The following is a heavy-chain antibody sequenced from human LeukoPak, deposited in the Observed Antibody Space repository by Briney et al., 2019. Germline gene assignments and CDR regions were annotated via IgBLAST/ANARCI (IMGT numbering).Heavy chain of an antibody. CDR3: ARDQDNYGSGVFDY. CDR2: ISSSSSYI. J-gene: IGHJ4*02. D-gene: IGHD3-10*01. V-gene: IGHV3-21*01. Sequence: PGGSLRLSCAASGFTFSSYSMNWVRQAPGKGLEWVSSISSSSSYIYYADSVKCRFTISRDNAKNSLYLQMNSLRAEDTAVYYCARDQDNYGSGVFDYWGQGTLVTVSS. CDR1: GFTFSSYS.